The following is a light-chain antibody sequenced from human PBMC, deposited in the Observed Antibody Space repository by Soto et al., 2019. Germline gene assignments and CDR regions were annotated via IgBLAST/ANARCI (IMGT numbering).Light chain of an antibody. CDR2: DVS. V-gene: IGLV2-11*01. Sequence: QSALTEPRSLSGSPGQSVTISCTGTISDVGAYNYVSWYQQHPGKAPKFMIYDVSKRPSGVPDRFSGSKSGNTASLTISGLQAEDEADYYCCSYAGTYSYAFGTGTKVNVL. J-gene: IGLJ1*01. CDR1: ISDVGAYNY. CDR3: CSYAGTYSYA.